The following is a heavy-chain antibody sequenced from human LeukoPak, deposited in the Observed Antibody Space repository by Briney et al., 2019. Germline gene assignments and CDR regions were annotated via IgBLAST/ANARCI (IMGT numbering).Heavy chain of an antibody. Sequence: ASVKVFCKASGYTFTGYYMHWVRQAPGQGLEWMGWINPNSGGTNYAQKFQGRVTMTRDTSISTAYMELSRLRSDDTAVYYCARDSLIWGVRGAKEVNWFDPWGQGTLVTVSS. CDR2: INPNSGGT. J-gene: IGHJ5*02. V-gene: IGHV1-2*02. CDR1: GYTFTGYY. CDR3: ARDSLIWGVRGAKEVNWFDP. D-gene: IGHD3-10*01.